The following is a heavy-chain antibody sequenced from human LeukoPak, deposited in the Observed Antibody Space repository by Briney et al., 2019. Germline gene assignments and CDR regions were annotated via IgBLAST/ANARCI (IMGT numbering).Heavy chain of an antibody. Sequence: ASVKVSCKASGYTFTDYYMHWMRQAPGQGLEWMGRINPNSGGTNYAQKFQGRVTMTRDTSISTAYMELIRLRSDDTAVYYCARGEWLLQYWGQGTVVTVSS. D-gene: IGHD3-3*01. V-gene: IGHV1-2*06. CDR1: GYTFTDYY. J-gene: IGHJ4*02. CDR2: INPNSGGT. CDR3: ARGEWLLQY.